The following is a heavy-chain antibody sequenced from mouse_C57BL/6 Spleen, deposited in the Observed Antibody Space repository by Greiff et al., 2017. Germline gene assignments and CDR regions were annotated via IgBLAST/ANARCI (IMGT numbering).Heavy chain of an antibody. D-gene: IGHD1-1*01. V-gene: IGHV1-81*01. CDR1: GYTFTSYG. CDR2: IYPRSGNT. J-gene: IGHJ2*01. Sequence: VQLQQSGAELARPGASVKLSCKASGYTFTSYGISWVKQRTGQGLEWIGEIYPRSGNTYYNEKFKGKATLTADKSSSTAYMELRSLTAEDSAVYFCARRYYGSSYRDYFDYWGQGTTLTVSS. CDR3: ARRYYGSSYRDYFDY.